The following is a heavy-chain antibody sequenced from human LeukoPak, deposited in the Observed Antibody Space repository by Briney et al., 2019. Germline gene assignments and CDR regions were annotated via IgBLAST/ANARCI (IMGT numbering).Heavy chain of an antibody. CDR3: ARPHAPGDYYMDV. D-gene: IGHD4-17*01. CDR2: ISSSSSYI. J-gene: IGHJ6*03. CDR1: GFTFSSYS. Sequence: GGSLRLSCAASGFTFSSYSMNWVRQAPGKGLEWVSSISSSSSYIYYADSVKGRFTISRDNAKNSLYLQMNSLRAEDTAVYYCARPHAPGDYYMDVWGKGTTVTVSS. V-gene: IGHV3-21*01.